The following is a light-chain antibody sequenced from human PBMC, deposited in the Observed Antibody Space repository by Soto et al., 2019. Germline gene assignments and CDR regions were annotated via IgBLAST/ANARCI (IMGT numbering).Light chain of an antibody. CDR3: SSYRSSDTLEV. V-gene: IGLV2-14*01. J-gene: IGLJ1*01. Sequence: LTQPSSVSASPGQSISISCTGTSDDIGAYDYVSWYQQHPGKAPKLILYAVSNRPSGVSTRFSGSKSGNTASLTISGVQADDEADYYCSSYRSSDTLEVFGTGTKVTVL. CDR1: SDDIGAYDY. CDR2: AVS.